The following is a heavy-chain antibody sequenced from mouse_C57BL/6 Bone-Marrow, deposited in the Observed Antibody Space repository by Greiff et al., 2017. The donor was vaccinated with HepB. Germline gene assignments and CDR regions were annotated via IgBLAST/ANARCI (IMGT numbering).Heavy chain of an antibody. CDR3: ARVRDITTVVATRDAIDY. CDR1: GYTFTGYW. D-gene: IGHD1-1*01. V-gene: IGHV1-9*01. J-gene: IGHJ4*01. Sequence: VQLQQSGAELMKPGASVQLSCKATGYTFTGYWIAWVKQRPGHGLEWIGEILPGSGRTNYNEKFKGKATFTADTSSNTAYMQRSSLTTEDAAIYYGARVRDITTVVATRDAIDYWGQGTSVTVSS. CDR2: ILPGSGRT.